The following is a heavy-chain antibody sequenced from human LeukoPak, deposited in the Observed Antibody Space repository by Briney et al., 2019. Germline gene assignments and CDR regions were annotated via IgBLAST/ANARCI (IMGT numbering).Heavy chain of an antibody. CDR2: IYYSGST. CDR3: ARWWELLNFDY. CDR1: GGSISSYY. Sequence: SETLSLTCTVSGGSISSYYWSWIRQPPGKGLEWIGYIYYSGSTNYNPSLKSRVTISVDTSKNQFSLKLSSVTAADTAVYYCARWWELLNFDYWGQGTLVTVSS. J-gene: IGHJ4*02. D-gene: IGHD1-26*01. V-gene: IGHV4-59*08.